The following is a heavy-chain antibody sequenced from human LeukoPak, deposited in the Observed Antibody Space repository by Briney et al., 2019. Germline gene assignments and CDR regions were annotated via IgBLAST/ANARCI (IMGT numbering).Heavy chain of an antibody. J-gene: IGHJ4*02. CDR2: ISGSGGST. CDR3: ATPTGAYYYDSSGYFDY. Sequence: GGSLRLSCAASGFTFSSYGMSWVRQAPGKGLEWVSAISGSGGSTYYADSVKGRFTISRDNSKNTLYLQMNSLRAEDTAVYYCATPTGAYYYDSSGYFDYWGQGTLVTVSS. V-gene: IGHV3-23*01. CDR1: GFTFSSYG. D-gene: IGHD3-22*01.